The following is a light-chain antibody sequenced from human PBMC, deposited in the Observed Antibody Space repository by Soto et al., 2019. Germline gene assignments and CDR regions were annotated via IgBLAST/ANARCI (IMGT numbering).Light chain of an antibody. V-gene: IGLV2-14*01. CDR2: EVS. CDR1: SGDVGVYEF. Sequence: QSPLTQPASVSGAPGQSITFSCTGTSGDVGVYEFVSWYQQYAGKPPKMMIYEVSNRPSGVSNRFSGSKSGNTASLTISGLQAEDEADYYGSSYRSSNTLLFGGGTKLTVL. CDR3: SSYRSSNTLL. J-gene: IGLJ2*01.